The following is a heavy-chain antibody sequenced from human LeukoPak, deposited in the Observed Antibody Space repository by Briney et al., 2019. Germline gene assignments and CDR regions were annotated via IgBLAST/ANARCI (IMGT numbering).Heavy chain of an antibody. Sequence: GGSLRLSCAASGFTVITNGMSWVRQAPGKGLECVSVLYSDGNTKYADPVQGRFTISRDNSKNTLYLEMNSLSPDDTAVYFCARGVEPLAANTLAYWGQGTLVTVSS. CDR3: ARGVEPLAANTLAY. J-gene: IGHJ4*02. V-gene: IGHV3-53*01. D-gene: IGHD1-14*01. CDR2: LYSDGNT. CDR1: GFTVITNG.